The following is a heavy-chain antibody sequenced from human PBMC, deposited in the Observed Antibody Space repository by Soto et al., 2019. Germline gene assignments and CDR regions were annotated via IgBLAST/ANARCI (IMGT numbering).Heavy chain of an antibody. CDR3: ARPPAGTPMALTDH. CDR1: GYRFTTDL. V-gene: IGHV5-51*01. CDR2: IYPSNSET. D-gene: IGHD5-18*01. J-gene: IGHJ4*02. Sequence: GESLNVCWTGSGYRFTTDLVGWVRQMPGKGLEWMGVIYPSNSETIYSPSFQGQVTISADTSINTAYLQWSSLKASDTGMYYCARPPAGTPMALTDHWGQGTPVTVSS.